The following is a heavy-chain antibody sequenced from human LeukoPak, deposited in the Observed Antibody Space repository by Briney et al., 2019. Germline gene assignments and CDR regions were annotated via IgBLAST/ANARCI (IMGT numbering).Heavy chain of an antibody. CDR3: ARAGLLWFGELLLGYYYGMDV. V-gene: IGHV1-69*04. J-gene: IGHJ6*02. Sequence: ASVKVSCKASGGTFSSYAISWVRQAPGQGLEWMGRIISILGIANYAQKFQGRVTITADKSTSTAYMELSSLRSEDTAVYYCARAGLLWFGELLLGYYYGMDVWGQGTTVTVSS. CDR1: GGTFSSYA. CDR2: IISILGIA. D-gene: IGHD3-10*01.